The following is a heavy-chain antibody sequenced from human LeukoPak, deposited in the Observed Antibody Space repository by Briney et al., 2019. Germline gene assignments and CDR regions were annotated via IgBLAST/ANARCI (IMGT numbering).Heavy chain of an antibody. J-gene: IGHJ6*02. CDR2: IYYSGST. CDR3: ASPGSGSYYYTMDV. D-gene: IGHD3-10*01. Sequence: PSETLSLTCTVSGYSISSGYYWGWIRQPPGKGLEWIGSIYYSGSTFYNPSLKSRVTISVDTSKKQFSLKLSSVTAADTAVYYCASPGSGSYYYTMDVWGQGTTVTVSS. CDR1: GYSISSGYY. V-gene: IGHV4-38-2*02.